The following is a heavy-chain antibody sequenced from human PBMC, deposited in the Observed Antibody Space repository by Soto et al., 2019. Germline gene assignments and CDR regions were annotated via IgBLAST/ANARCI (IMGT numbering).Heavy chain of an antibody. CDR2: ISAYNGNT. Sequence: GASEEVSSKASGYTFTSDGISWVRQAPGQGHEGMGWISAYNGNTNYAQKLQGRVTVTTDTSTSTAYMELRSLRSDDTAVYYCARDDGSGITPWDYYYGMYVWGQGTTVTASS. D-gene: IGHD3-10*01. CDR1: GYTFTSDG. CDR3: ARDDGSGITPWDYYYGMYV. J-gene: IGHJ6*02. V-gene: IGHV1-18*04.